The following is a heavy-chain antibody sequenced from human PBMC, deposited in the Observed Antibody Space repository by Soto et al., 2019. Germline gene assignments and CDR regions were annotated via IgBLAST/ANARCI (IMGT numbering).Heavy chain of an antibody. CDR2: IYPGDSDT. D-gene: IGHD2-2*01. CDR3: ARLSGYCSSTSCTPYYHYGMDV. V-gene: IGHV5-51*01. CDR1: GYSFTSYW. Sequence: EESLKISCKGSGYSFTSYWIGWVRQMPEKGLEWMGIIYPGDSDTRYSPSFQGQVTISADKSISTAYLQWSSLKASDTAMYYCARLSGYCSSTSCTPYYHYGMDVRGK. J-gene: IGHJ6*04.